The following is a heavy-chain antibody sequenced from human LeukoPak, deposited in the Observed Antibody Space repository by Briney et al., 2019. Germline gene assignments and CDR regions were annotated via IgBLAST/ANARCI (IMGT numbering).Heavy chain of an antibody. CDR3: ARGRWGWDTSSDWDF. V-gene: IGHV4-34*01. J-gene: IGHJ4*02. Sequence: PSETLSRTCAVYGGTFSGYFWSWIRQAPGKGLEWIGEINLTGATNYKSSLEDRVTISTDTSKNQFSLKLTSVTAADTAVYYYARGRWGWDTSSDWDFWGQGILVTVSS. CDR1: GGTFSGYF. D-gene: IGHD3/OR15-3a*01. CDR2: INLTGAT.